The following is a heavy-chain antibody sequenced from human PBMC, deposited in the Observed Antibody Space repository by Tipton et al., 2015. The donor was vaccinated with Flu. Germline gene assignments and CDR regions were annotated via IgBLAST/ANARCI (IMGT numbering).Heavy chain of an antibody. D-gene: IGHD3-10*01. V-gene: IGHV4-59*01. Sequence: TLSLTCTVSGGSISSYYWSWIRQPPGKGLEWIGYIYYSGSTNYNPSLKSRVTISVDTSKNQFSLKLGSVTAADTAVYYCARVWFGENYRPNSFDYWGQGPLVPVSS. CDR1: GGSISSYY. CDR2: IYYSGST. J-gene: IGHJ4*02. CDR3: ARVWFGENYRPNSFDY.